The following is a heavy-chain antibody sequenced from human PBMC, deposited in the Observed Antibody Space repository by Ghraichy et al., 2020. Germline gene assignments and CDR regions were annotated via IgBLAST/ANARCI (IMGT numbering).Heavy chain of an antibody. D-gene: IGHD6-19*01. J-gene: IGHJ1*01. Sequence: GGSLRLSCAASGFTFSDYYLSWVRQAPGKGLEWVSAISGSGGSTYYADSVKGRFTISRDNSKNTLYLQMNSLRAEDTAVYYCAKREQWLQFIQHWGQGTLVTVSS. V-gene: IGHV3-23*01. CDR3: AKREQWLQFIQH. CDR2: ISGSGGST. CDR1: GFTFSDYY.